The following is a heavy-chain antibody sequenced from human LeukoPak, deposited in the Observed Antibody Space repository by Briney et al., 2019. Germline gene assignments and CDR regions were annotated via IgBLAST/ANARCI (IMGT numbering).Heavy chain of an antibody. J-gene: IGHJ4*02. Sequence: GGSLRLSCAASGFTFSSYAMHWVRQAPGKGLEWVAVISYDGSNKYYADSVKGRFTISRDNSKNTLYLQMNSLRAEDTAVYYCVIVSVGYCSNTNCKGDYFDYWGQGTLVTVSS. CDR2: ISYDGSNK. D-gene: IGHD2-2*01. CDR3: VIVSVGYCSNTNCKGDYFDY. CDR1: GFTFSSYA. V-gene: IGHV3-30-3*01.